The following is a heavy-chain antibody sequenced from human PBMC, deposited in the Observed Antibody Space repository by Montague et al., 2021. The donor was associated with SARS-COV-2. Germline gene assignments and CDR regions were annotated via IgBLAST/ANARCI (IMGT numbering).Heavy chain of an antibody. Sequence: SLRLSCAASGFTFSSYAMIRVRQAPGKGLECVSAISGSGGSTYYADSVKGRFTISRDNSKNTLYLQMNSLRAEDTAVYYCAKATWVLTVASLDYWGQGTLVTVSS. V-gene: IGHV3-23*01. CDR2: ISGSGGST. D-gene: IGHD3-9*01. J-gene: IGHJ4*02. CDR3: AKATWVLTVASLDY. CDR1: GFTFSSYA.